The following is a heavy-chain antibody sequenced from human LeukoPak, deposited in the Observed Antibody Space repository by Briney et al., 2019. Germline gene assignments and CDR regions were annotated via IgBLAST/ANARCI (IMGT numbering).Heavy chain of an antibody. CDR1: GGSFSGYY. V-gene: IGHV4-59*08. Sequence: SETLSLTCAVYGGSFSGYYWSWIRQPPGKGLEWIGYIYYSGSTNYNPSLKSRVTISVDTSKNQFSLKLSSVTAADTAVYYCARLRGYYFDYWGQGTLVTVSS. CDR2: IYYSGST. D-gene: IGHD3-10*01. CDR3: ARLRGYYFDY. J-gene: IGHJ4*02.